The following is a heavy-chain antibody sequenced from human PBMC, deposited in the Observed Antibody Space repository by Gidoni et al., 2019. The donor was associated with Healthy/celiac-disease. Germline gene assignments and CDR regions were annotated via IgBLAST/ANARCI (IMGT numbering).Heavy chain of an antibody. D-gene: IGHD2-15*01. CDR1: GYSISSGYY. V-gene: IGHV4-38-2*02. Sequence: QVQLQESGPGLVKPSETLSLTCTVAGYSISSGYYWGWIRQPPGKGLAWIGSIYHIGSTYYTPSLKSRVTISVDTSKNQFSLKLSSVTAADTAVYYCAREYCSGGSCYLGGGWFDPWGQGTLVTVSS. J-gene: IGHJ5*02. CDR2: IYHIGST. CDR3: AREYCSGGSCYLGGGWFDP.